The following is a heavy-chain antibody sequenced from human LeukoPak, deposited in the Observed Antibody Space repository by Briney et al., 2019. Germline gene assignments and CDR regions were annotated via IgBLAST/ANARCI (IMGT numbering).Heavy chain of an antibody. Sequence: GGSLRLSCAASGFTFSTYAMHWVRQAPGKGLEWVAVISYDGSNKDYADSVKGRFTISRDNSKNTLYLQMNSLTAEDTAIYYCAKATGTLGNWGQGTLVTVSS. D-gene: IGHD1-1*01. J-gene: IGHJ4*02. CDR2: ISYDGSNK. CDR3: AKATGTLGN. V-gene: IGHV3-30*04. CDR1: GFTFSTYA.